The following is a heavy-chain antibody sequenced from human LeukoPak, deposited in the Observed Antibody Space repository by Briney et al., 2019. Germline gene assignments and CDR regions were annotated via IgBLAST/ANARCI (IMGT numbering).Heavy chain of an antibody. D-gene: IGHD1-1*01. Sequence: ASVKVSCKASGGTFSSYAISWVRQAPGQGLEWMGGIIPIFGTANYALKFQGRVTITTDESTSTAYMELSSLRSEDTAVYYCARFATGTKMSPHWGQGTLVTVSS. CDR2: IIPIFGTA. CDR3: ARFATGTKMSPH. J-gene: IGHJ4*02. CDR1: GGTFSSYA. V-gene: IGHV1-69*05.